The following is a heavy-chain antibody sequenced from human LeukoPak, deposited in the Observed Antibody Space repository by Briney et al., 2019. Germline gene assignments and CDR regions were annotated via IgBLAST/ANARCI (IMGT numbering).Heavy chain of an antibody. Sequence: GGSLRLSCAASGFTFSSYAMSWVRQAPGKGLEWVSAISGSGGSTYYADSVKGRFTISRDNSKNSLYLQMNSLRAEDTALYYCARYYDSSGYYYYYYYMDVWGKGTTVTVSS. J-gene: IGHJ6*03. CDR3: ARYYDSSGYYYYYYYMDV. CDR2: ISGSGGST. V-gene: IGHV3-23*01. CDR1: GFTFSSYA. D-gene: IGHD3-22*01.